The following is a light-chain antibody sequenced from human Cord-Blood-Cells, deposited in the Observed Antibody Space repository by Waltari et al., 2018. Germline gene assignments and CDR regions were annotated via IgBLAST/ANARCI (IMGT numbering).Light chain of an antibody. CDR3: QQRYSTPPQWT. CDR1: QRNGSY. Sequence: DIQMTQSPFSLSASFGDRVTIPCRARQRNGSYLNWYWQKPGKAPKPLIYASSSLQSWVPSRFSGSGSGTDFTLTISSLQPEDYESYYCQQRYSTPPQWTFGQGTKVEIK. V-gene: IGKV1-39*01. J-gene: IGKJ1*01. CDR2: ASS.